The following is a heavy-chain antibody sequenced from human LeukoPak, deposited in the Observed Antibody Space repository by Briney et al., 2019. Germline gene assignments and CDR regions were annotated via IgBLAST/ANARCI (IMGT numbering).Heavy chain of an antibody. Sequence: GGSLRLSCAASGFSFSIYGMHWVRQAPGKGLEWVAFIRYDGNNEYYTDSVKGRFTISRDTSKNTLYLQMNSLRAEDTAVYYCAKDRSTSRATITLNYFDYWGQGTLVTVSS. CDR3: AKDRSTSRATITLNYFDY. CDR1: GFSFSIYG. D-gene: IGHD5-24*01. V-gene: IGHV3-30*02. J-gene: IGHJ4*02. CDR2: IRYDGNNE.